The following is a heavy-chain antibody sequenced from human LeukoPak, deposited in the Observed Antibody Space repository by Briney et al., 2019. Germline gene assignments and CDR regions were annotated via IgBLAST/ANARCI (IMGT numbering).Heavy chain of an antibody. V-gene: IGHV1-46*01. CDR3: ARGGGRSTEGGVWFYYYYMDV. CDR1: GYTFTTYY. D-gene: IGHD3-16*01. J-gene: IGHJ6*03. CDR2: INPSGGST. Sequence: ASVKVSCKASGYTFTTYYMHWVRQAPGQGLEWMGIINPSGGSTSYAQKFQGRVTVTRDMSTSTVYMELSSLRSEDTAVYYRARGGGRSTEGGVWFYYYYMDVWGKGTTVTVSS.